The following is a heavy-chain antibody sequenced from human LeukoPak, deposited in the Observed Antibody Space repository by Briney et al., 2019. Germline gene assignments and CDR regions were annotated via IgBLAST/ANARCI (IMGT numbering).Heavy chain of an antibody. V-gene: IGHV3-21*04. CDR2: ISSSSSYI. D-gene: IGHD3-3*02. Sequence: PGGSLRLSCAASGFTFSSYSMNWVRQAPGKGLEWVSSISSSSSYIYYADSVKGRFTISRDNAKNSLYLQMNSLRAEDTALYYCAKDIRDGRSVDYYGMDVWGQGTTVTVSS. CDR3: AKDIRDGRSVDYYGMDV. J-gene: IGHJ6*02. CDR1: GFTFSSYS.